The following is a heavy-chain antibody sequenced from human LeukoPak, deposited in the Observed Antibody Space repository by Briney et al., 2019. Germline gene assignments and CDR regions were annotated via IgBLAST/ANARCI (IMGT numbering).Heavy chain of an antibody. V-gene: IGHV3-7*05. CDR3: ARDVEGGTFDI. D-gene: IGHD3-16*01. CDR1: GFTFDDYW. J-gene: IGHJ3*02. Sequence: PGGSLSLSCAASGFTFDDYWMTWVHQAPGRGLEGVANIDQSGGRNNYVDSVKGRFTISRDNAKNSLFLEMSSLRADDTAVYFCARDVEGGTFDIWGQGTTVTVSS. CDR2: IDQSGGRN.